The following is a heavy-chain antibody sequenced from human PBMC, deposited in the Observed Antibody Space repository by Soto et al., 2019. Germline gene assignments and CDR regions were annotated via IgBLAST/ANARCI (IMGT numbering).Heavy chain of an antibody. CDR2: MNPNSGNT. J-gene: IGHJ4*02. V-gene: IGHV1-8*01. D-gene: IGHD3-22*01. Sequence: QVQLVQSGAEVKKPGASVRVSCRTSGYTFTSYDINWVRQTTGQGLEWMGWMNPNSGNTGYAQKFQGRGTMTRSISISRGYLELDSLVSEDRDVYYCAKTICDDSECEGFDYWGQGTLVTVSS. CDR1: GYTFTSYD. CDR3: AKTICDDSECEGFDY.